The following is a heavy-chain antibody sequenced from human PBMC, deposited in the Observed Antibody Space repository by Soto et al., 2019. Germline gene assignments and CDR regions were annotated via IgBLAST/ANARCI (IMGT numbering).Heavy chain of an antibody. CDR3: ARGDIAAETFFYYYGMDL. V-gene: IGHV3-74*01. J-gene: IGHJ6*02. CDR2: INGDATST. D-gene: IGHD6-13*01. Sequence: QLVESGGGLVQPGGSLRLSCAASGFTLNNYWMHWVRQAPGMGLVWVSRINGDATSTSYADSVKGRFTISRDNARNTLYLQMNSVRAEDTALYYCARGDIAAETFFYYYGMDLWGQGTTVTVS. CDR1: GFTLNNYW.